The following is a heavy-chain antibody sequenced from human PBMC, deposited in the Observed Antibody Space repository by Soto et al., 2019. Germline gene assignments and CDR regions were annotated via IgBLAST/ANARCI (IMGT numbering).Heavy chain of an antibody. V-gene: IGHV3-30*18. J-gene: IGHJ4*02. Sequence: PGGSLRLSCAASGFTFSSYGMHWVRQAPGKGLEWVAVISYDGSNKYYADSVKGRFTISRDNSKNTLYLQMNSLRAEDTAVYYCAKAERFGELLSPFDYWGQGTLVTVYS. CDR2: ISYDGSNK. D-gene: IGHD3-10*01. CDR1: GFTFSSYG. CDR3: AKAERFGELLSPFDY.